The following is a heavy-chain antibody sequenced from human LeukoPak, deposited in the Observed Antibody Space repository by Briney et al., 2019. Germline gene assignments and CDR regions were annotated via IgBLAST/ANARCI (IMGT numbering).Heavy chain of an antibody. CDR1: GFTFSDYY. Sequence: GGSLRLSCAASGFTFSDYYMSWIRQAPGKGLEWVSYISSSGTTIYYADSVKGRFTISRDNAENSRYLQMNSLRAEDTAVYYCARAKNYDYSLWDVWVKGPRSPSPQ. V-gene: IGHV3-11*01. J-gene: IGHJ6*01. D-gene: IGHD3-3*01. CDR3: ARAKNYDYSLWDV. CDR2: ISSSGTTI.